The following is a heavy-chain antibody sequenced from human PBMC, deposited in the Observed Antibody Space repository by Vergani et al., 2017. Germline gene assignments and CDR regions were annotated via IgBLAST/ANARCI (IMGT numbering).Heavy chain of an antibody. D-gene: IGHD5-24*01. CDR3: TRARRDGYNYVISYYYFMDV. Sequence: QVQLVQSGAEVKKPGSSVKVSCKASVGTFSSYAISWVRQAPGQGLEWMGGIISIFGTANYAQKFQGRVTITAEESTSTAYMELSSLRSDDTAVCYCTRARRDGYNYVISYYYFMDVWGKGTTVTVSS. CDR2: IISIFGTA. V-gene: IGHV1-69*01. J-gene: IGHJ6*03. CDR1: VGTFSSYA.